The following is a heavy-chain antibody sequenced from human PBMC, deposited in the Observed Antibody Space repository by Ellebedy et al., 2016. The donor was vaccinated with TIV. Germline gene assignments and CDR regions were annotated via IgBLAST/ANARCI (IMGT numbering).Heavy chain of an antibody. Sequence: ASVKVSCKASGYIFTSYGISWVRQAPGQGLEWLGRIIPAIGSNYAQKFQGRVTFSADKSTKTAYMELKSLTPDDTAMYYCAREVGLGVTTAIPYFQHWGQGTLVIVSS. CDR1: GYIFTSYG. CDR2: IIPAIGS. J-gene: IGHJ1*01. V-gene: IGHV1-18*01. CDR3: AREVGLGVTTAIPYFQH. D-gene: IGHD2-21*02.